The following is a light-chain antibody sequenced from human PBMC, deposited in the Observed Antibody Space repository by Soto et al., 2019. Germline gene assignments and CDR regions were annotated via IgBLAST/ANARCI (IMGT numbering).Light chain of an antibody. CDR2: GAS. J-gene: IGKJ3*01. CDR1: QSVSSN. CDR3: QQYNNWRFT. V-gene: IGKV3-15*01. Sequence: EIVMTQSPATLSVSPGERATLSCRASQSVSSNLAWYQQKPGQAPRLLIHGASTRATGIPARFSGSGSGTAVTLTISSLQSEDFAVYYCQQYNNWRFTFGPGTKVDIK.